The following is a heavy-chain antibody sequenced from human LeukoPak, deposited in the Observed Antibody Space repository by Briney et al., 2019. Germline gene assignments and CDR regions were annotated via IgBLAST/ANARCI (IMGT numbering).Heavy chain of an antibody. V-gene: IGHV4-59*08. CDR3: ARHSLCRGGTCISSYYYGPDI. CDR1: GASINSYY. Sequence: KTSETLSLTCNVSGASINSYYWSWIRQSPGKGLEWIGYVYKSGSTNYEPSLRRRVIISLDTSNNQVSLKLSSVTAADTAVYYCARHSLCRGGTCISSYYYGPDIWGQGTTVTVSS. J-gene: IGHJ6*02. D-gene: IGHD3-16*01. CDR2: VYKSGST.